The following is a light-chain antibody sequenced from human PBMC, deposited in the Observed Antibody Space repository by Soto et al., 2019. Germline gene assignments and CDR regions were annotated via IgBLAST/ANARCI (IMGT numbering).Light chain of an antibody. V-gene: IGLV3-21*02. J-gene: IGLJ1*01. Sequence: SYELTQPPSVSVAPGQTARIMCGGNNVGSYSVHWYQQKPGQAPVLVVNDDSDRPSGIPERFSGSKSGNTATLTISRVEAGDEADYYCQVWHSSLDQHVFGGGTKVTVL. CDR3: QVWHSSLDQHV. CDR2: DDS. CDR1: NVGSYS.